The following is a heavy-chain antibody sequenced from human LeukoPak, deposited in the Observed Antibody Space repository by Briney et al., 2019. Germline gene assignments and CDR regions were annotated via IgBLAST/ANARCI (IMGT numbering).Heavy chain of an antibody. Sequence: GGSLRLFCAASGFTFSFYSMHWVRHAPGKGLEWVSSISYGGSLIYYIDSVKGRFTISRDNAKNSLYLQMNSLRAEDTAVYYCAAFSHKGVWGQGTTVTVSS. CDR2: ISYGGSLI. D-gene: IGHD3-3*02. CDR1: GFTFSFYS. CDR3: AAFSHKGV. J-gene: IGHJ6*02. V-gene: IGHV3-21*01.